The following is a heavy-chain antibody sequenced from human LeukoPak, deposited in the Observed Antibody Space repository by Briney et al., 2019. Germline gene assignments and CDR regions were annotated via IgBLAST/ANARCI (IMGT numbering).Heavy chain of an antibody. V-gene: IGHV1-46*01. D-gene: IGHD3-10*01. CDR1: GYTFTNYY. CDR2: INPNGIST. Sequence: ASVSLARKASGYTFTNYYVDWVRQAPGQGLEWLGLINPNGISTNYAQRFQGRVTMTRDTSTGTVYMELSSLISDDTALYYCVREFRGSYFDYWGQ. J-gene: IGHJ4*02. CDR3: VREFRGSYFDY.